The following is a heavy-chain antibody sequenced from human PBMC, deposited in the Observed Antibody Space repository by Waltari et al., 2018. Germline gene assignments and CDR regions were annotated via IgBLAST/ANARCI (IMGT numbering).Heavy chain of an antibody. Sequence: EVQLVESGGDLVQPGGSLRLSCAASGFTFPTFEMNWVRQARGKGLEWVAYITSSGSTIYYADSVKGRFTISRDNAKNSLYLQMNSLRAEDTAVYYCGRGGNTGYYFNTFDIWGQGTLVTVSS. CDR2: ITSSGSTI. D-gene: IGHD3-22*01. J-gene: IGHJ3*02. CDR1: GFTFPTFE. V-gene: IGHV3-48*03. CDR3: GRGGNTGYYFNTFDI.